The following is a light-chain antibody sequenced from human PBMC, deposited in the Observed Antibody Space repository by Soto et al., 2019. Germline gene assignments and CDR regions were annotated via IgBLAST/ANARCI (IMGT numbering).Light chain of an antibody. V-gene: IGLV1-51*01. Sequence: QSVLTQPPSVSAAPGQTVTISCSGSSSNIGNNYVSWYQQVPGTAPKLLIYDKNKRPSGIPDRFSGSKSGTSATLGITGLQTGDEADYYCGTWDSSLSAGVFGGGTQLTVL. J-gene: IGLJ2*01. CDR1: SSNIGNNY. CDR3: GTWDSSLSAGV. CDR2: DKN.